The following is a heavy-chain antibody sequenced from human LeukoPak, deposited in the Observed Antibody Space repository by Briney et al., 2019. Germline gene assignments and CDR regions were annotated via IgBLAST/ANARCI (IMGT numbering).Heavy chain of an antibody. Sequence: GGSLRLSCAASGFAFSSYSMNWVRQAPGKGLEWVSYISSSSSTIYHADSVKGRFTISRDNAKNSLYLQMNSLRAEDTAVYYCARDPSMDVWGKGTTVTVSS. CDR2: ISSSSSTI. CDR1: GFAFSSYS. CDR3: ARDPSMDV. J-gene: IGHJ6*03. V-gene: IGHV3-48*04.